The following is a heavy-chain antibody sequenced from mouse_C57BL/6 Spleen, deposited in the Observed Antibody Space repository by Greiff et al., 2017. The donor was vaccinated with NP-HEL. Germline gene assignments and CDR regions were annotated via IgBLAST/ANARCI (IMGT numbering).Heavy chain of an antibody. V-gene: IGHV3-8*01. D-gene: IGHD1-1*01. J-gene: IGHJ1*03. Sequence: EVMLVESGPGLAKPSQTLSLTCSVTGYSITSDYWNWIRKFPGNKLEYMGYISYSGSTYYNPSLKSRISITRDTSKNQYYLQLNSVTTEDTATYYCARSAGGRVWYFDVWGTGTTVTVSS. CDR1: GYSITSDY. CDR2: ISYSGST. CDR3: ARSAGGRVWYFDV.